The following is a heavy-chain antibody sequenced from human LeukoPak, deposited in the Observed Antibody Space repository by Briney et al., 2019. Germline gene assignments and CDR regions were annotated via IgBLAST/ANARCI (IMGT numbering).Heavy chain of an antibody. J-gene: IGHJ3*02. CDR1: GGSISSGDYY. CDR3: ARVRYFDWLLYPDAFDI. Sequence: SETLSLTCTVSGGSISSGDYYWSWIRQPPGEGLEWIGYIYYSGSTYYNTSLKSRVTISVDTSKNQFSLKLSSVTAADTAVYYCARVRYFDWLLYPDAFDIWGQGTMVTVSS. D-gene: IGHD3-9*01. V-gene: IGHV4-30-4*01. CDR2: IYYSGST.